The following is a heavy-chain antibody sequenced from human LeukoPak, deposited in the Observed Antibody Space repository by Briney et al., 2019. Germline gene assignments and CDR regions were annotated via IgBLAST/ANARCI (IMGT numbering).Heavy chain of an antibody. CDR3: ARVYYDFWSGSEHDAFDI. V-gene: IGHV4-61*02. J-gene: IGHJ3*02. D-gene: IGHD3-3*01. CDR1: GGSISSGSYY. CDR2: IYTSGST. Sequence: PSETLSLTCTVSGGSISSGSYYWSWIRQPAGKGLEWIGRIYTSGSTNYNPSLKSRVTISVDTSKNQFSLKLSSVTAADTAVYYCARVYYDFWSGSEHDAFDIWGQGTMVTVSS.